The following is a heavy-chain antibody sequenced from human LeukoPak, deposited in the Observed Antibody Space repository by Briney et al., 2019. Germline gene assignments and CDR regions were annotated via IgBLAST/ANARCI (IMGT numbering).Heavy chain of an antibody. CDR1: GGSISSYY. V-gene: IGHV4-4*07. D-gene: IGHD6-13*01. CDR3: ARVSQQLVPYYYYYYYMDV. CDR2: IYTSGST. J-gene: IGHJ6*03. Sequence: PSETLSLTCTVSGGSISSYYWSWIRQPAGKGLEWIGRIYTSGSTNYNPSLKSRVTMSVDTSKNQFSLELSSVTAADTAVYYCARVSQQLVPYYYYYYYMDVWGKGTTVTVSS.